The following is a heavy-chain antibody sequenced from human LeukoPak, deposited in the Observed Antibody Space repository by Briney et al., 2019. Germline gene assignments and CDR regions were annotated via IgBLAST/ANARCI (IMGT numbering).Heavy chain of an antibody. Sequence: GGSLRLSCAASGFTFSSYGMHWVRQAPGKGLEWVAFIRYDGSNKYYADSVKGRFTISRDNSKNTLYLQMNSLRVEDTAVYYCATTPIAAAGTGNDYWGQGTLVTVSS. CDR1: GFTFSSYG. CDR3: ATTPIAAAGTGNDY. J-gene: IGHJ4*02. D-gene: IGHD6-13*01. V-gene: IGHV3-30*02. CDR2: IRYDGSNK.